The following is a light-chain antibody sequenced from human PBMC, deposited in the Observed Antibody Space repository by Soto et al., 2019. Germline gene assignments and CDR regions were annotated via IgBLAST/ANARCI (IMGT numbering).Light chain of an antibody. V-gene: IGKV3D-15*01. CDR1: ENVGTN. J-gene: IGKJ4*01. CDR2: GSS. Sequence: IVLTQSPATLSVSPGERVTLACRASENVGTNLAWYQQRPGQPPRLLIYGSSTSATGISATFSGSGSRTEFTLTISSLQSEDYAVYYCQQYNNWGLSFGGGTRVEIK. CDR3: QQYNNWGLS.